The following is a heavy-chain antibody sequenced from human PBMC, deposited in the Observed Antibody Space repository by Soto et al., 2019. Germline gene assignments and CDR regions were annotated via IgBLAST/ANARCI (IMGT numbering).Heavy chain of an antibody. D-gene: IGHD4-17*01. CDR2: ISYDGSNK. Sequence: QVQLVESGGGVVQPGRSLRLSCAASGFTFSSYGMHWVRQAPGKGLEWVAVISYDGSNKYYADSVKGRFTISRDNSKNTLYLQMNSLRAEDTAVYYCATDDAVDGDYGAFDIWGQGTMVTVSS. J-gene: IGHJ3*02. CDR1: GFTFSSYG. CDR3: ATDDAVDGDYGAFDI. V-gene: IGHV3-30*03.